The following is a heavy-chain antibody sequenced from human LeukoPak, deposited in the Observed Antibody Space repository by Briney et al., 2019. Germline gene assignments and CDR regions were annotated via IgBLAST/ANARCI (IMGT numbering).Heavy chain of an antibody. CDR2: IIPIFGTT. V-gene: IGHV1-69*06. Sequence: SVKVSCKASGGTFNSYAISWVRQAPGQGLEWMGGIIPIFGTTNYARKFRGRVTLTADKSTRTAYMELSSLRSEDTAVYYCARGLGVRGGENDYWGQGTLVTVSS. CDR1: GGTFNSYA. CDR3: ARGLGVRGGENDY. J-gene: IGHJ4*02. D-gene: IGHD3-10*01.